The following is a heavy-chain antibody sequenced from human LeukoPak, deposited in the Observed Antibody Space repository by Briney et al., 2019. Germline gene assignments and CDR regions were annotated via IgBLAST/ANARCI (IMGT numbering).Heavy chain of an antibody. D-gene: IGHD3-3*01. J-gene: IGHJ6*03. CDR2: MNPNSGNT. V-gene: IGHV1-8*01. Sequence: ASVKVSCKASGYTFTSYDINWVRQATGQGLDWMGWMNPNSGNTGYAQKFQGRVTMTRNTSISTAYMELSSLRSEDTAVYYCARGPTYYYDFWSGYLTALDYYYYYMDVWGKGTTVTVSS. CDR1: GYTFTSYD. CDR3: ARGPTYYYDFWSGYLTALDYYYYYMDV.